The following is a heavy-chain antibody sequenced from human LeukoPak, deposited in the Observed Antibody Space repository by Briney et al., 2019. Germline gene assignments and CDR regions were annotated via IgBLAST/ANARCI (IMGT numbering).Heavy chain of an antibody. CDR3: ARVSGGKANRPYYMDV. Sequence: GESLKISCKGSGYSFTSYGISWVRQAPGQGLEWMGWISAYNGNTNYAQKLQGRVTMTTDTSTSTAYMELRSLRSDDTAVYYCARVSGGKANRPYYMDVWGKGTTVTVSS. CDR2: ISAYNGNT. J-gene: IGHJ6*03. V-gene: IGHV1-18*01. D-gene: IGHD2/OR15-2a*01. CDR1: GYSFTSYG.